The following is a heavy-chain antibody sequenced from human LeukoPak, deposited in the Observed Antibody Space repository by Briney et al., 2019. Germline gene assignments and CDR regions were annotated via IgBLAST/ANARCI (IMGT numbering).Heavy chain of an antibody. CDR1: GFTFSSYA. CDR2: ISGGGGTT. J-gene: IGHJ3*02. Sequence: GGSLRLSCAASGFTFSSYAMSWVRQAPGKGLEWVSGISGGGGTTYYTDSVKGRFTISTDNSKNTLYLQMNSLRGEDTAVYYCAKDRLTLDAFDIWGQGTMVTVSS. V-gene: IGHV3-23*01. CDR3: AKDRLTLDAFDI.